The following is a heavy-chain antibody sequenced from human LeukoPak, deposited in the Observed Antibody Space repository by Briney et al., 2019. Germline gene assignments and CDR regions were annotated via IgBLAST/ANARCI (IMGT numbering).Heavy chain of an antibody. Sequence: ASVKVSCKASGYTFTSYGISWVRQAPGQGLEWMGWISAYNGNTNYAQKLQGRVTMTTDTSTSTAYMELRSLRSDDTAVYYCARHKTAVSYCVGDCYSEGFDYWGQATLLTVSS. CDR1: GYTFTSYG. J-gene: IGHJ4*02. CDR3: ARHKTAVSYCVGDCYSEGFDY. CDR2: ISAYNGNT. D-gene: IGHD2-21*02. V-gene: IGHV1-18*01.